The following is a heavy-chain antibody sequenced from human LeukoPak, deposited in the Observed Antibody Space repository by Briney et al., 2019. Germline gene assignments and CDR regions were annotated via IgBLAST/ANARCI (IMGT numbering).Heavy chain of an antibody. J-gene: IGHJ4*02. D-gene: IGHD3-10*01. V-gene: IGHV3-11*01. Sequence: GGSLRLSCAASGFTFSDYYMSWIRQAPGKGLEWVSYISSSSSAIYYVDSVKGRFTISRDNSKNTLYLQMNSLRVEDTAVYYCAKPVTVSSPFDYWGQGTLVSVSS. CDR3: AKPVTVSSPFDY. CDR2: ISSSSSAI. CDR1: GFTFSDYY.